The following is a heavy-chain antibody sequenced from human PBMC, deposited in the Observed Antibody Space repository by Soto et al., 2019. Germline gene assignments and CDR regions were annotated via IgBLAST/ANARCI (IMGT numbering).Heavy chain of an antibody. J-gene: IGHJ5*02. Sequence: EVQLVESGGGLVQPGRSLRLSCTASGFTFGDYAMSWFRQAPGMGLEWVGFIRSKAYGGTTEYAASVKGRFTISRDDSKSIAYLQMNSLKTEDTAVYYCTTVQYVDIVATGWFDPWGQGTLVTVSS. D-gene: IGHD5-12*01. CDR2: IRSKAYGGTT. CDR1: GFTFGDYA. CDR3: TTVQYVDIVATGWFDP. V-gene: IGHV3-49*03.